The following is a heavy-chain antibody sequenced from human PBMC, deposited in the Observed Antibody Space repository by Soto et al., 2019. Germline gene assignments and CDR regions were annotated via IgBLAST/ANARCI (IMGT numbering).Heavy chain of an antibody. J-gene: IGHJ6*02. CDR2: IYYSGST. CDR3: ARQVGRYSYGYVSYYYGMDV. V-gene: IGHV4-39*01. D-gene: IGHD5-18*01. Sequence: SETLSLTCTVSGGSISSSSYYWGWIRQPPGKGLEWIGSIYYSGSTYYNPSLKSRVTISVDTSKNQFSPKLSSVTAADTAVYYCARQVGRYSYGYVSYYYGMDVWGQGTTVTVSS. CDR1: GGSISSSSYY.